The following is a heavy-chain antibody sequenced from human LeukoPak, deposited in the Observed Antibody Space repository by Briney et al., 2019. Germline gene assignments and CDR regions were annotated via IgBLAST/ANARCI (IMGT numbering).Heavy chain of an antibody. V-gene: IGHV4-39*01. CDR2: IYYSGST. CDR3: ARQGYCSGGSCYSLYYYGMDV. D-gene: IGHD2-15*01. Sequence: PSGTLSLTCTVSGGSISSSSYYWGWIRQPPGKGLEWIGSIYYSGSTYYNPSLKSRVTISVDTSKNQFSLKLSSVTAADTAVYYCARQGYCSGGSCYSLYYYGMDVWGQGTTVTVSS. J-gene: IGHJ6*02. CDR1: GGSISSSSYY.